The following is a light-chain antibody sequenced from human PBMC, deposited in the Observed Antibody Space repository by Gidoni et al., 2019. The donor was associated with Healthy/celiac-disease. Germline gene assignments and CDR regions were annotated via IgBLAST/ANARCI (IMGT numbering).Light chain of an antibody. CDR3: QVWDSSSDHPHVV. V-gene: IGLV3-21*02. Sequence: SYVLTQPPSVSVAPGQTARITCGGNNIGSKSVHWYQQKPGKAPVLVVYDDSDRPSGIPERFSGSSSGNTATLTISRVEAGDGADYYCQVWDSSSDHPHVVFGGGTKLTVL. J-gene: IGLJ2*01. CDR2: DDS. CDR1: NIGSKS.